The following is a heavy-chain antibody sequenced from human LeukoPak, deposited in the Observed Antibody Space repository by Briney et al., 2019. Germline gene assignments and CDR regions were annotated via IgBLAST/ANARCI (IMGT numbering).Heavy chain of an antibody. CDR2: IKQDGSEK. J-gene: IGHJ4*02. D-gene: IGHD3-22*01. Sequence: GGSLRLSCAASGFTFSNFWMTWVRQAPGKGLEWVANIKQDGSEKNYVDSVKGRFTVSRDNAKNSLYLQVNCLRVEDTAVYYCARGNYDSRCFDSWGQGTLVTVSS. V-gene: IGHV3-7*04. CDR3: ARGNYDSRCFDS. CDR1: GFTFSNFW.